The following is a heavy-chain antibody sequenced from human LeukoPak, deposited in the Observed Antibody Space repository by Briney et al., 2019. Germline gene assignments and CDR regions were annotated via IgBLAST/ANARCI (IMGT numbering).Heavy chain of an antibody. D-gene: IGHD2-21*01. CDR3: ARDIVVVPAVEAEDC. Sequence: ASVKVSCKASGYIFTDYYLHWVRQAPGQGLEWMGWINPRSGLTNYAKRFQDRVTMTADTSVSTAYMQLTRLTSDDSAVYYCARDIVVVPAVEAEDCWGQGTLVTGTS. CDR2: INPRSGLT. J-gene: IGHJ4*02. V-gene: IGHV1-2*02. CDR1: GYIFTDYY.